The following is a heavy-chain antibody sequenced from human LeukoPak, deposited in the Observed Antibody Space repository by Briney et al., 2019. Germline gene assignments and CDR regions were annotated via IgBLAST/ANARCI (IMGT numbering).Heavy chain of an antibody. CDR1: GFTFSTYW. Sequence: GGSVRLSCAASGFTFSTYWMTWVRQAPGKGLEWVANIKTDGSQTYYLDSVKGRFTISRDNAKNFLSLQLGSLRADDTGVYYCARASMGGRDYHLDSWGQGSLVTVSS. V-gene: IGHV3-7*01. CDR3: ARASMGGRDYHLDS. CDR2: IKTDGSQT. D-gene: IGHD4/OR15-4a*01. J-gene: IGHJ4*02.